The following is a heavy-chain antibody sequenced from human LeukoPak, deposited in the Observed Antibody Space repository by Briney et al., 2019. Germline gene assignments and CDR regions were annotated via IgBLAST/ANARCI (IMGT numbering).Heavy chain of an antibody. CDR2: IYYSGST. Sequence: PSETLSLTCTVSGGSISSGGYYWSWIRQHPGKGLEWIGYIYYSGSTYYNPSLKSRVTISVGTSKNQFSLKLSSVTAADTAVYYCARVSRYYYDSSGYYPGGNYFDYWGQGTLVTVSS. CDR1: GGSISSGGYY. V-gene: IGHV4-31*03. J-gene: IGHJ4*02. CDR3: ARVSRYYYDSSGYYPGGNYFDY. D-gene: IGHD3-22*01.